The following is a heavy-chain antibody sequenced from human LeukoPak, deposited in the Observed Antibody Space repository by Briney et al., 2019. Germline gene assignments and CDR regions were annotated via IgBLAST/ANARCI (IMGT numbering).Heavy chain of an antibody. CDR1: GYTFTSYA. J-gene: IGHJ4*02. CDR2: INTNTGNP. Sequence: ASVKVSCKASGYTFTSYAMNWVRQAPGQGPEWMGWINTNTGNPAYAQGFTGRFVFPLDTSVSTAYLQISSLKAEDTAVYYCARVEEYGSLYYFDYWGQGTLVTVSS. V-gene: IGHV7-4-1*02. CDR3: ARVEEYGSLYYFDY. D-gene: IGHD2-15*01.